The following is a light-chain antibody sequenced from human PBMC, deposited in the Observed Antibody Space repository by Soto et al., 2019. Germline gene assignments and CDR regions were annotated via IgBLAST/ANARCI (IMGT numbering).Light chain of an antibody. V-gene: IGLV2-14*01. CDR2: EVS. CDR1: SSDVGGYDY. Sequence: QYALTQPASVFGSPGQSITISCTRTSSDVGGYDYVSWYQIDPGKAPKLMVFEVSNRPSGVSYRFSGSKSGNTASLTISGLQAEDEADYFCSSYSISTAYLFGTGTKVTV. J-gene: IGLJ1*01. CDR3: SSYSISTAYL.